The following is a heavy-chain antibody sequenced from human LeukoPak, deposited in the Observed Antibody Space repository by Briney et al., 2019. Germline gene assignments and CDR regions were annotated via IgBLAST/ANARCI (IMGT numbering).Heavy chain of an antibody. J-gene: IGHJ4*02. CDR3: ARAESSLLLWFGEQYFDY. CDR2: IKQDGSEK. V-gene: IGHV3-7*03. CDR1: GFTFSSYA. D-gene: IGHD3-10*01. Sequence: GGSLRLSCAASGFTFSSYAMSWVRQAPGKGLEWVANIKQDGSEKYHVDSVKGRFTISRDNAKNSLYLQMNSLRAEDTAVYYCARAESSLLLWFGEQYFDYWGQGTLVTVSS.